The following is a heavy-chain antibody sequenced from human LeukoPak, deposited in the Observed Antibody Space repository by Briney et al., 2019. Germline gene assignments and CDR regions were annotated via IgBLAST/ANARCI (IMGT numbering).Heavy chain of an antibody. CDR3: ARVGGTNYYYYGMDV. J-gene: IGHJ6*02. CDR1: GGSISSYY. D-gene: IGHD1-1*01. Sequence: SETLSLTCTVSGGSISSYYWSWIRQPPGKGLKWIGYIYDSGSTNYNPSLKSRVTISVDTSKNQFSLKLSSVTAADTAVYYCARVGGTNYYYYGMDVWGQGTTVTVSS. V-gene: IGHV4-59*01. CDR2: IYDSGST.